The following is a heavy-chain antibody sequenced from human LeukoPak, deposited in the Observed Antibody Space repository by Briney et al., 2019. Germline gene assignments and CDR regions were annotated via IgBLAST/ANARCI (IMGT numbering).Heavy chain of an antibody. J-gene: IGHJ3*02. CDR1: GGSISSGGYY. CDR3: ARLQQQSEDAFDI. CDR2: IYYSGST. D-gene: IGHD6-13*01. Sequence: PSETLSLTCTVSGGSISSGGYYWSWIRQHPGKGLEWNGYIYYSGSTYYNPSLKSRVTISVDTSKNQFSLKLSSVTAADTAVYYCARLQQQSEDAFDIWGQGTMVTVSS. V-gene: IGHV4-31*03.